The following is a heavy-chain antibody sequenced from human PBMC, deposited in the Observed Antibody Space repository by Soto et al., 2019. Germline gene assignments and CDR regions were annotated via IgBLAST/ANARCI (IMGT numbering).Heavy chain of an antibody. CDR3: ARPAVNDLDADSSAFDI. D-gene: IGHD1-1*01. J-gene: IGHJ3*02. Sequence: QVQLVQSGAEVKEPGSSVKVSCKVSGGTFSSQTINWVRQVPGQGLEWMGSVIPIIGEGKYAQSFLGRVTITADRSTSTAYRELSSLRSEDTAVYYWARPAVNDLDADSSAFDIWGQGTMVTVSS. V-gene: IGHV1-69*02. CDR2: VIPIIGEG. CDR1: GGTFSSQT.